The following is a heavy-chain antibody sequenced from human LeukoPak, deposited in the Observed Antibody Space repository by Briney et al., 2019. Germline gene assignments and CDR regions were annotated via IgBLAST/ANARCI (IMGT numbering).Heavy chain of an antibody. CDR2: IIPIFGTA. CDR1: GGTFSSYA. V-gene: IGHV1-69*13. CDR3: ARALGYCSGGSCYSPRPFDY. D-gene: IGHD2-15*01. Sequence: ASVKVSCKASGGTFSSYAISWVRQAPGQGLEWMGGIIPIFGTANYAQKFQGRVTITADESTSTAYMELSSLRSEDTAVYYCARALGYCSGGSCYSPRPFDYRGQGTLVTVSS. J-gene: IGHJ4*02.